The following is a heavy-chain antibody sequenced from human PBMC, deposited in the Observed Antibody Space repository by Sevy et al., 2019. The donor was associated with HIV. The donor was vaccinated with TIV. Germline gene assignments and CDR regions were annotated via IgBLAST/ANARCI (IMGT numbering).Heavy chain of an antibody. J-gene: IGHJ6*02. V-gene: IGHV1-69*13. CDR2: IIPMFGTT. CDR3: ARDHARRLTTPHYYYGMDV. D-gene: IGHD6-25*01. CDR1: GGTFSSYG. Sequence: ASVKVSCKASGGTFSSYGINWVRQAPGQGPEWMGGIIPMFGTTHYAQNFQGRVTIAADESTSTVYMELSSLGSEDTAVYYCARDHARRLTTPHYYYGMDVWGQGTTVTVSS.